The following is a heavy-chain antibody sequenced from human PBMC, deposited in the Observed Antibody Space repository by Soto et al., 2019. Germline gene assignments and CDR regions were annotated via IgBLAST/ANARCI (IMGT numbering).Heavy chain of an antibody. CDR3: ARDRYYDSSGIGY. CDR1: GFTFSSYA. V-gene: IGHV3-30-3*01. CDR2: ISYDGSNK. D-gene: IGHD3-22*01. J-gene: IGHJ4*02. Sequence: PGGSLRLSCAASGFTFSSYAMHWVRQAPGKGLEWVAVISYDGSNKYYADSVKGRFTISRDNSKNTLYLQMNSLRAEGTAVYYCARDRYYDSSGIGYWGQGTLVTVSS.